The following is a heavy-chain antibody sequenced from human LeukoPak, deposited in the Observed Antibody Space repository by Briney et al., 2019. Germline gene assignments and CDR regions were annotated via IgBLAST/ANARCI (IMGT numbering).Heavy chain of an antibody. Sequence: SQALSLTCAISGDSVSSNSAAWNWIRQSPSRGLEWLGRTYYRSKWYNDYAVSVKSRITINPDTSKNQFSLQLNSVTPEDTAVYYCARDSPLTTVTTFPYWYFDLWGRGTLVTVSS. CDR1: GDSVSSNSAA. CDR2: TYYRSKWYN. V-gene: IGHV6-1*01. CDR3: ARDSPLTTVTTFPYWYFDL. D-gene: IGHD4-17*01. J-gene: IGHJ2*01.